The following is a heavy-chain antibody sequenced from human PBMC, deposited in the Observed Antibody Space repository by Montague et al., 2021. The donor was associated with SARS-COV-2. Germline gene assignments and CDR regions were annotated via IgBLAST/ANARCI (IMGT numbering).Heavy chain of an antibody. CDR3: ARVAGGYYHDSSAYFDY. J-gene: IGHJ4*02. V-gene: IGHV4-34*01. CDR2: INQRGST. CDR1: GGSFSGYY. D-gene: IGHD3-22*01. Sequence: SETLSLTCAVYGGSFSGYYWSWIRQPPGKGLEWIVEINQRGSTNYNPSLKSRVTLSVDTSKKQFSLKLSSLTAADTAVYYCARVAGGYYHDSSAYFDYWGQGSLVTVSS.